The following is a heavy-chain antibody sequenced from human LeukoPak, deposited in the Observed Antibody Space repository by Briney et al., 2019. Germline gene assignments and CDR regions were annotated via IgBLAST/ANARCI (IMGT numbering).Heavy chain of an antibody. CDR3: ANSPVGFVVGAPAGPSLHY. J-gene: IGHJ4*02. Sequence: GGSLRLSCAASGFTFSSYGMHWVRQAPGKGLEWVAVISYDGSNKYYADSVKGRFTISRDNSKNTLYLQMNSLRAEDTAVYYCANSPVGFVVGAPAGPSLHYWGQGTLVTVSS. CDR1: GFTFSSYG. CDR2: ISYDGSNK. D-gene: IGHD1-26*01. V-gene: IGHV3-30*18.